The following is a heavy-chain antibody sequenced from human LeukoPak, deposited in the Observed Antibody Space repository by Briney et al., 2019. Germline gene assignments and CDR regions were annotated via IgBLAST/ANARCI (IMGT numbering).Heavy chain of an antibody. CDR1: GGTFSSYA. D-gene: IGHD1-14*01. CDR3: ARDRKDYYYYYYMDV. J-gene: IGHJ6*03. Sequence: SVKVSCKASGGTFSSYAISWVRQAPGQGLEWMGGIIPIFGTANYAQKFQGRVTITADETTSTAYMELSSLRSEDTAVYYCARDRKDYYYYYYMDVWGKGTTVTVSS. CDR2: IIPIFGTA. V-gene: IGHV1-69*13.